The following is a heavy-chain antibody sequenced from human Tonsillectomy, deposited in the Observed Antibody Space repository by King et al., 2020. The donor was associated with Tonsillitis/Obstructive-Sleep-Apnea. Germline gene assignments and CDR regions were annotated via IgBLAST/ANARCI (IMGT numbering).Heavy chain of an antibody. CDR2: IWFDGSNK. CDR1: GFTFSTHG. CDR3: ARGYRSLSRFFFVS. V-gene: IGHV3-33*01. D-gene: IGHD6-19*01. J-gene: IGHJ4*02. Sequence: VQLVESGGGVVQPGRSLRLSCAASGFTFSTHGMHWVRQAPGKGLEWVAVIWFDGSNKYYADSVKGRFTISRYNFKNTLYLQMNSLRVEDTAVYYCARGYRSLSRFFFVSWGQGTLVTVSS.